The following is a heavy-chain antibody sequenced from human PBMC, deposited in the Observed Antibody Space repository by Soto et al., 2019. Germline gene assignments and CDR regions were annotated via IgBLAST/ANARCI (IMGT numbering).Heavy chain of an antibody. CDR2: IWYDGSNK. D-gene: IGHD6-6*01. CDR1: GFTFSSYG. Sequence: QVQLVESGGGVVQPGRSLRLSCAASGFTFSSYGMHWVRQAPGKGLEWVAVIWYDGSNKYYADSVKGRFTISRDNSKNTLYLQMNSLRAEDTAVYYCAREEAARRSNWFDPWGQGTLVTVSS. V-gene: IGHV3-33*01. CDR3: AREEAARRSNWFDP. J-gene: IGHJ5*02.